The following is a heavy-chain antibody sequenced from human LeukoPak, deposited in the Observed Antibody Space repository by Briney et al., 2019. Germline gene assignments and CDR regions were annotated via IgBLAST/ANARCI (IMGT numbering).Heavy chain of an antibody. CDR2: ISSSSSSM. Sequence: GGSLRLSCAGSGFTFSNYGMDWVRQAPGKGLEWISYISSSSSSMDYADSVKGRFTISRDNAKNSVFLQMNSLRVEDTAVYYCARGGAARPDYWGQGTLVTVSS. V-gene: IGHV3-48*01. CDR1: GFTFSNYG. CDR3: ARGGAARPDY. J-gene: IGHJ4*02. D-gene: IGHD6-6*01.